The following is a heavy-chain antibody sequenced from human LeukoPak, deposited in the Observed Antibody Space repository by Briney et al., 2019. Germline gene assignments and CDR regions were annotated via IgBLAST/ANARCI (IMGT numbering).Heavy chain of an antibody. CDR1: GGSISSGDYY. V-gene: IGHV4-30-4*08. CDR2: IYYRGTT. CDR3: AREYRYDFWSGYPGRFDP. J-gene: IGHJ5*02. D-gene: IGHD3-3*01. Sequence: KPSETLSLTCTVSGGSISSGDYYWSWIRQPPGKGLEWIGYIYYRGTTYYNPSLKSRVTISVDTSKNQFSLKLSSVTAADTAVYYCAREYRYDFWSGYPGRFDPWGQGTLVTVSS.